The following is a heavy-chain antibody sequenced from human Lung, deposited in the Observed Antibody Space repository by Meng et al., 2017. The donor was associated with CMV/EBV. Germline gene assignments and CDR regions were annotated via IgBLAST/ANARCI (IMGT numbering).Heavy chain of an antibody. V-gene: IGHV1-2*02. Sequence: ASVKVSXKASGYTFTGYYMHWVRQAPGQGLEWMGWINPNSGGTNYAQKFQGRVTMTRDTSISTTYMELSRLRSDDTAVYYCAREARAARTDEYFDYWGQGXLVTVSS. D-gene: IGHD6-6*01. J-gene: IGHJ4*02. CDR3: AREARAARTDEYFDY. CDR1: GYTFTGYY. CDR2: INPNSGGT.